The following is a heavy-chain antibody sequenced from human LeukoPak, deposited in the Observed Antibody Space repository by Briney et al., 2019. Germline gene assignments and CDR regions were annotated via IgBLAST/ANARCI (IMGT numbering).Heavy chain of an antibody. D-gene: IGHD2-8*01. Sequence: NHGESLKISCKGSGYSFTSYWIAWVRQMPGKGLEWMGSIYPGDVDTRYSPSFQGQVIISADKSTSTAYLQLSSLKASDTDIYFCARRGRSCTNGVCLDYFDYWGQGSLVTVSS. CDR2: IYPGDVDT. CDR1: GYSFTSYW. CDR3: ARRGRSCTNGVCLDYFDY. V-gene: IGHV5-51*01. J-gene: IGHJ4*02.